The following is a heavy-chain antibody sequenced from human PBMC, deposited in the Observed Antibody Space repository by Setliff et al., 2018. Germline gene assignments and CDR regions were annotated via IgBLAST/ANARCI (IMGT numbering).Heavy chain of an antibody. J-gene: IGHJ3*01. CDR3: VRDRWKVVVNRGDDAFDL. Sequence: SETLSLTCTVSGGSISSGDYYWSWIRQPPGKGLEWIGYIYYSEKYYVDSVKGRFTISRDNAKNSLDLQMDSLRAEDTAVYYCVRDRWKVVVNRGDDAFDLWGQGTMVTVSS. D-gene: IGHD2-15*01. CDR2: IYYSEK. CDR1: GGSISSGDYY. V-gene: IGHV4-30-4*08.